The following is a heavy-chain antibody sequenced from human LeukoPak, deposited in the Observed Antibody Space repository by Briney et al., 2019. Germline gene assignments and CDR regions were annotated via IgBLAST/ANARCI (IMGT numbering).Heavy chain of an antibody. CDR2: FDPEDGET. Sequence: ASVKVSCTVSGYTLTELSMHWVRQAPGKGLEWMGGFDPEDGETIYAQKFQGRVTMTEDTSTDTAYMELSSLRSEDTAVYYCATDRHDYGDPYFDYWGQGTLVTVSS. CDR3: ATDRHDYGDPYFDY. CDR1: GYTLTELS. D-gene: IGHD4-17*01. J-gene: IGHJ4*02. V-gene: IGHV1-24*01.